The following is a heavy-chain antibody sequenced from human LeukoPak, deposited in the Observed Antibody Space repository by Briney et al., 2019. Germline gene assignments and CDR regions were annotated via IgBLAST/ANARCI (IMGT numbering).Heavy chain of an antibody. CDR2: IWYDGSNK. Sequence: GGSLRLSCAASGFTFSSYGMHWVRQAPGKGLEWVAVIWYDGSNKYYADSVKGRFTISRDNSKNTLYLQMNSLRAEDTAVYYCARSAGALVQLWPFDYWGQGTLVTVSS. J-gene: IGHJ4*02. D-gene: IGHD5-18*01. V-gene: IGHV3-33*01. CDR3: ARSAGALVQLWPFDY. CDR1: GFTFSSYG.